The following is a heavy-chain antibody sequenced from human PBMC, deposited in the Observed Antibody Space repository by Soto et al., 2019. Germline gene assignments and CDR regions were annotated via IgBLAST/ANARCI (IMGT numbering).Heavy chain of an antibody. CDR3: ARDYIQYSSSWYWDY. Sequence: QPGGSLRLSCAASGFTVSNNYMSWVRQAPGKGLEWVSVIYSGGSTYYADSVKGRFTISRDNSKNTLYLQMNSLRAEDTAVYYCARDYIQYSSSWYWDYWGQGTLVTVSS. CDR1: GFTVSNNY. V-gene: IGHV3-66*01. J-gene: IGHJ4*02. CDR2: IYSGGST. D-gene: IGHD6-13*01.